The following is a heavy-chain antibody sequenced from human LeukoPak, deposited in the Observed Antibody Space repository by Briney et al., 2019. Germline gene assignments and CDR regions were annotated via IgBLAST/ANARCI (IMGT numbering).Heavy chain of an antibody. CDR1: GFTFSSYA. Sequence: GSLRLSCAASGFTFSSYAMSWIRQPPGKGLEWIGEINHSGSTNYNPSLKSRVTISVDTSKNQFSLKLSSVTAADTAVYYCARIYDFWSGYRHYYYYYGMDVWGQGTTVTVSS. CDR3: ARIYDFWSGYRHYYYYYGMDV. J-gene: IGHJ6*02. CDR2: INHSGST. V-gene: IGHV4-34*01. D-gene: IGHD3-3*01.